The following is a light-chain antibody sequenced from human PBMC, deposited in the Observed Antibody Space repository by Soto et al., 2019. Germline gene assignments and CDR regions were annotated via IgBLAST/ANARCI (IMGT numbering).Light chain of an antibody. V-gene: IGKV1-5*03. CDR2: KAS. Sequence: DIQMTQSPSTLSASVGDRVTITCRASQSISSWLAWYQQKPGKAPKLLIHKASILRSGVPSRFSGSGSGTEFTLTISSLQPDDFATYYCQQYNTYSGTFGQGTKVKIK. CDR3: QQYNTYSGT. J-gene: IGKJ1*01. CDR1: QSISSW.